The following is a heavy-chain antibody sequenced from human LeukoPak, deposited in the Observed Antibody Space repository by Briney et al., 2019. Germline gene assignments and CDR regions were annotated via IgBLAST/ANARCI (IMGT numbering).Heavy chain of an antibody. CDR2: VRHDGNDK. CDR1: GFTFTSYG. V-gene: IGHV3-30*02. Sequence: GGSLRLSCVASGFTFTSYGMHWVRQAPGKGLEWVALVRHDGNDKYYAETVKGRFTISRDNSKNTLYLQMNSLRAEDTAVYYCARDLEGSQQLVNDAFDIWGQGTMVTVSS. J-gene: IGHJ3*02. D-gene: IGHD6-13*01. CDR3: ARDLEGSQQLVNDAFDI.